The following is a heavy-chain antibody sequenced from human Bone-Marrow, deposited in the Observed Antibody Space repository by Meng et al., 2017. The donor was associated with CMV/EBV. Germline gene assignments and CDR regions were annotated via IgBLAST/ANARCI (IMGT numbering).Heavy chain of an antibody. CDR2: IYYSGST. CDR1: GGSISSSSYY. V-gene: IGHV4-39*07. CDR3: ARASGGSGYPPPLDP. D-gene: IGHD3-3*01. Sequence: SEPLSLTCTVSGGSISSSSYYWGWIRQPPGKGLEWIGSIYYSGSTYYNPSLKRRVTISVDTSKNQFSLKLSSVAAADTAVYYCARASGGSGYPPPLDPWGQGTLVTVSS. J-gene: IGHJ5*02.